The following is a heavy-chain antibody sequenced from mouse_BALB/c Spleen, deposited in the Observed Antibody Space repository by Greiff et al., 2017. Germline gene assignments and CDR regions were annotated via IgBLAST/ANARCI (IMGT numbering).Heavy chain of an antibody. J-gene: IGHJ1*01. Sequence: EVQRVESGPELVKPGASVKISCKASGYSFTGYFMNWVMQSHGKSLEWIGRINPYNGDTFYNQKFKGKATLTVDKSSSTAHMELRSLASEDSAVYYCARGDSSYWYFDVWGAGTTVTVSS. CDR2: INPYNGDT. D-gene: IGHD1-1*01. CDR1: GYSFTGYF. V-gene: IGHV1-20*02. CDR3: ARGDSSYWYFDV.